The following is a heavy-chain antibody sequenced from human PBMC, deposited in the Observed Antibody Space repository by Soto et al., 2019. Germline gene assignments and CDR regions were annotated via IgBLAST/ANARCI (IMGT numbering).Heavy chain of an antibody. CDR1: GFTFSSYS. D-gene: IGHD4-17*01. J-gene: IGHJ3*02. Sequence: GGSLRLSCAASGFTFSSYSMNWVRQAPGKGLEWVSYISSSSSTIYYADSVKGRFTISRDNAKNSLYLQMNSLRAEDTAVYYCARGIYGDYGGDAFDIWGQWTMVTVS. V-gene: IGHV3-48*01. CDR2: ISSSSSTI. CDR3: ARGIYGDYGGDAFDI.